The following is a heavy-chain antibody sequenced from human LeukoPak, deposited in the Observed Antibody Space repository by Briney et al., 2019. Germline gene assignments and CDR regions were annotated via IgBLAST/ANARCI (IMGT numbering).Heavy chain of an antibody. CDR1: GYTFTSYA. CDR2: INAGNGNT. J-gene: IGHJ4*02. CDR3: ARAFTADYSNYYFDY. V-gene: IGHV1-3*03. D-gene: IGHD4-11*01. Sequence: GASVKVSCKASGYTFTSYAMHWVRQAPGQRLEWMGWINAGNGNTKYSQEFQGRVTITRDTSASTAYMELSSLRSEDMAVYYCARAFTADYSNYYFDYWGQGTLVTVSS.